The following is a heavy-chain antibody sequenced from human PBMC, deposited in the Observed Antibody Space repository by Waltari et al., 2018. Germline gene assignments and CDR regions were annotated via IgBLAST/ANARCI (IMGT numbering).Heavy chain of an antibody. Sequence: QVQLQQWGAGLLKPSETLSLTCAVDGGSFSGYYWSWIRQPPGKGLEWIGEINHSGSTNYNPSLKSRVTISVDTSKNQFSLKLSSVTAADTAVYYCARRGIAAAGTRWFDPWGQGTLVTVSS. D-gene: IGHD6-13*01. CDR2: INHSGST. J-gene: IGHJ5*02. V-gene: IGHV4-34*01. CDR1: GGSFSGYY. CDR3: ARRGIAAAGTRWFDP.